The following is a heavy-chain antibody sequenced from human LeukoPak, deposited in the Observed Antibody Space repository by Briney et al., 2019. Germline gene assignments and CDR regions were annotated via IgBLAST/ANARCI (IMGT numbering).Heavy chain of an antibody. J-gene: IGHJ4*02. CDR3: ARDYDILTGSHY. V-gene: IGHV1-2*02. D-gene: IGHD3-9*01. CDR1: GYTFTGYY. Sequence: ASVKVSCKASGYTFTGYYMHWVRQAPGQGLEWMGWINPNSGGTNYAQKFQGRVTMTTDTSTSTAYMELRSLRSDDTAVYYCARDYDILTGSHYWGRGTLVIVSS. CDR2: INPNSGGT.